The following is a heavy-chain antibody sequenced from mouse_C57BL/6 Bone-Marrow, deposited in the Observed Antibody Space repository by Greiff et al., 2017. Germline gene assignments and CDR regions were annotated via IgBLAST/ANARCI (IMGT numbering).Heavy chain of an antibody. CDR1: EYEFPSHD. CDR2: INSDGGST. D-gene: IGHD1-1*02. J-gene: IGHJ2*01. Sequence: EVQGVESGGGLVQPGESLKLSCESNEYEFPSHDMSWVRKTPEKRLELVAAINSDGGSTYYPDTMERRFIISRDNYKETLCLQVNSLESEDTAWYYRARPRLWGYWGQGTTLTVSS. V-gene: IGHV5-2*01. CDR3: ARPRLWGY.